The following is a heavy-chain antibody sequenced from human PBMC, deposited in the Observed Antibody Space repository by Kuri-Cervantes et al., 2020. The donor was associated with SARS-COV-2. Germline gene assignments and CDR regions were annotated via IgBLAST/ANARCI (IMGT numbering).Heavy chain of an antibody. CDR3: ARDPLTHFYGSGSYPHY. Sequence: GESLKISCAASGFTFSSYAMHWVRQAPGKGLEWVAVISYDGSNKYYADSVKGRFTISRDNTKSTLFLQMNRVRTEDTAVYYCARDPLTHFYGSGSYPHYWGQGVLVTCSS. V-gene: IGHV3-30*04. J-gene: IGHJ4*02. CDR1: GFTFSSYA. D-gene: IGHD3-10*01. CDR2: ISYDGSNK.